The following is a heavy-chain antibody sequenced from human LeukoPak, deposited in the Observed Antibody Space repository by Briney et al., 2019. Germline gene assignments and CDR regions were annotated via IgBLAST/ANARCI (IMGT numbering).Heavy chain of an antibody. J-gene: IGHJ4*02. V-gene: IGHV3-30*04. CDR3: ARDLKRDGYNPFDF. Sequence: GGSLRLSCAASGFTFSSYAMHWVRQAPGKGLEWVAVISYDGSNKYYADSVKGRFTISRDNSKNTLYLQMNSLRAEDTAVYYCARDLKRDGYNPFDFWGQGTLVTVPS. D-gene: IGHD5-24*01. CDR2: ISYDGSNK. CDR1: GFTFSSYA.